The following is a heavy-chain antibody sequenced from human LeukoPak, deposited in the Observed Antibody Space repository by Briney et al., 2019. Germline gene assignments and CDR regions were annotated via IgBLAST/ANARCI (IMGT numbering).Heavy chain of an antibody. CDR1: GFTFSSYW. J-gene: IGHJ6*02. CDR2: IKQDGSEK. Sequence: PGGSLRLSCAASGFTFSSYWMSWVRQAPGKGLEWVANIKQDGSEKYYVDSVKGRFTISGDNAKNSLYLQMNSLRAEDTAVYYCARDAQESYYYYYYGMDVWGQGTTVTVSS. CDR3: ARDAQESYYYYYYGMDV. V-gene: IGHV3-7*01.